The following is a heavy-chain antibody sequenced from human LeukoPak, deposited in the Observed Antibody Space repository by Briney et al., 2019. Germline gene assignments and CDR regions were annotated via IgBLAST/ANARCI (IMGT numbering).Heavy chain of an antibody. CDR1: GYTFTGYY. V-gene: IGHV1-2*06. J-gene: IGHJ4*02. Sequence: GASVKVSCKASGYTFTGYYMHWVRQAPGQGLEWMGRINPNSGGTNYAQKFQGRVTMTRDTSISTAYMELSRLRSDDTAVYYCAKLYHYYGSGSYYKDFDYWGQGTLVTVSS. D-gene: IGHD3-10*01. CDR2: INPNSGGT. CDR3: AKLYHYYGSGSYYKDFDY.